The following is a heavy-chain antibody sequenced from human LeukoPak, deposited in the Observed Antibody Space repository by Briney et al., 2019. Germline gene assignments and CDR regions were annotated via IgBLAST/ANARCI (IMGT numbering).Heavy chain of an antibody. J-gene: IGHJ4*02. D-gene: IGHD3-22*01. CDR2: IYSGGTT. CDR3: ARKTDTSGSGDY. Sequence: PGKSLRLSCAASGFTFSSYGMHWVRQAPGKGLECVSIIYSGGTTYYADSVKGRFTISRDNSKNTLYLQMNSLRAEDTAVYYCARKTDTSGSGDYWGQGTLVTVSS. CDR1: GFTFSSYG. V-gene: IGHV3-53*01.